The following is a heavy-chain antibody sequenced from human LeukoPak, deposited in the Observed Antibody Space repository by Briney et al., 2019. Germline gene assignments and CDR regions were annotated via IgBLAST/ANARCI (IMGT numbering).Heavy chain of an antibody. CDR3: ARGTTDGYSYGRFDY. Sequence: SQTLSLTCTVFGGSISSGGFYWSWIRQHPGKGLEWLGYIYYSGTTYYNPSLKSRVTFSVDTSKNQFSLKLNPVTAADTALYYCARGTTDGYSYGRFDYWGQGTLVTVSS. D-gene: IGHD5-18*01. V-gene: IGHV4-31*03. CDR1: GGSISSGGFY. CDR2: IYYSGTT. J-gene: IGHJ4*02.